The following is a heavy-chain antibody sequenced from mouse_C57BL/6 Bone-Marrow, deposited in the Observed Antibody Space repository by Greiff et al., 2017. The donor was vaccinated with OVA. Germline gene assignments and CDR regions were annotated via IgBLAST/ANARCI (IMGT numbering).Heavy chain of an antibody. CDR3: ARGGHGSSYYWYFDV. V-gene: IGHV1-54*01. D-gene: IGHD1-1*01. CDR1: GYAFTNYL. Sequence: QVQLQQSGAELVRPGTSVKVSCKASGYAFTNYLIEWVKQRPGQGLEWIGVINPGSGGTNYNEKFKGKATLTADKSSSTAYMQLSSLTSEDSAVYVCARGGHGSSYYWYFDVWGTGTTVTVSS. CDR2: INPGSGGT. J-gene: IGHJ1*03.